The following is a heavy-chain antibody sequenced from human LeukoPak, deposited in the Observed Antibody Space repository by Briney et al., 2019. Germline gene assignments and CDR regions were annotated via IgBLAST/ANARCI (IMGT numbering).Heavy chain of an antibody. J-gene: IGHJ6*02. CDR3: ARRGRGHSSSHYGMDV. CDR1: GGTFSSYA. D-gene: IGHD6-13*01. Sequence: GASVKVSCKASGGTFSSYAISWVRQAPGQGLEWMGRIIPILGIANYAQKFQGRVTITADKSTSIAYMELSSLRSEDTAVYYCARRGRGHSSSHYGMDVWGQGTTVTVSS. V-gene: IGHV1-69*04. CDR2: IIPILGIA.